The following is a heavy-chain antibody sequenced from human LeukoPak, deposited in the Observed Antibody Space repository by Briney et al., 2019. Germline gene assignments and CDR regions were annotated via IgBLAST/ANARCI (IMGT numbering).Heavy chain of an antibody. CDR2: ISAYNGNT. V-gene: IGHV1-18*01. CDR3: ARVYSSGWYLVYYMDV. J-gene: IGHJ6*03. D-gene: IGHD6-19*01. Sequence: VASVKVSCKASGYTFTSYGISWVRQAPGQGLEWMGWISAYNGNTNYAQKLQGRVTMTTDTSTSTAYMELRSLRSDDTAVYYCARVYSSGWYLVYYMDVWGKGTAVTVSS. CDR1: GYTFTSYG.